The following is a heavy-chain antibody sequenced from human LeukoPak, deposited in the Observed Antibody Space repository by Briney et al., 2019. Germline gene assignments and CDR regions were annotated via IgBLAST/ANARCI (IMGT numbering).Heavy chain of an antibody. D-gene: IGHD6-19*01. CDR3: ARDDTAVAGTELDF. J-gene: IGHJ4*02. CDR1: GFTFSNYN. Sequence: GGSLRLSCAASGFTFSNYNMNWVRQAPGKGLEWVSYISSSSTNIYYTDSVKGRFTISRDNAKNSLYLQMNSLRAEDTAVYYCARDDTAVAGTELDFWGQGTLVTVSS. V-gene: IGHV3-21*01. CDR2: ISSSSTNI.